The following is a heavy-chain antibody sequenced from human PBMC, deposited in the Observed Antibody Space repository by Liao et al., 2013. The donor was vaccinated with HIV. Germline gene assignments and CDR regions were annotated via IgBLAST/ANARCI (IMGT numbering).Heavy chain of an antibody. D-gene: IGHD1-26*01. Sequence: QVQLQESGPGLLKPSETLSLTCRVSGGSISSATYYWSWIRQPAGKGLEWIGRIYTSGSTYYNPSLKSRVTISVDTSKNQFTLNLTSVSAADTAVYYCARFPSRYNGTYSWGQGTLVTVSS. V-gene: IGHV4-61*02. CDR1: GGSISSATYY. J-gene: IGHJ4*02. CDR2: IYTSGST. CDR3: ARFPSRYNGTYS.